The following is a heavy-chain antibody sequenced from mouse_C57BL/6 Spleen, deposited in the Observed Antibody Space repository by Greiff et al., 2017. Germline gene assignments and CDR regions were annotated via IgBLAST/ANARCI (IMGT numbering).Heavy chain of an antibody. J-gene: IGHJ2*01. CDR1: GYTFTGYW. V-gene: IGHV1-9*01. CDR2: ILPGSGST. D-gene: IGHD1-1*01. CDR3: ARMRGDGSSFYFGY. Sequence: QVHLQQSGAELMKPGASVKLSCKATGYTFTGYWIEWVKQRPGHGLEWIGEILPGSGSTNYNEKFKGKATFTADTTSNTAYMQLSSLTTEDSAIDYCARMRGDGSSFYFGYWGQGTTLTVSS.